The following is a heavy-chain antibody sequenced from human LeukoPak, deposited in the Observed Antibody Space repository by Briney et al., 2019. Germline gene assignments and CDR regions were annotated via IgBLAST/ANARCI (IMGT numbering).Heavy chain of an antibody. CDR1: GFTFRRYD. CDR3: ARVYDVLTGGFDH. Sequence: PGGSLRLSCASSGFTFRRYDMNWVRQAPGKGLERVSFISSSMISIHYADSVQGRFTISRDNARNILYPQMNSLRAEDTAVYYCARVYDVLTGGFDHWGQGALVTVSS. V-gene: IGHV3-21*01. CDR2: ISSSMISI. D-gene: IGHD3-9*01. J-gene: IGHJ4*02.